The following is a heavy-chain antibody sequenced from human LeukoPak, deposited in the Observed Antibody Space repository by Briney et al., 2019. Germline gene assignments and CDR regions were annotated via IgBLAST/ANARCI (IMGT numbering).Heavy chain of an antibody. CDR2: ISGSGGST. CDR3: ARIPPPDYYDSSGSDY. V-gene: IGHV3-23*01. Sequence: GGSLRLSCAASGFTFSSYAMSWVRQAPGKGLEWVSAISGSGGSTYYADSVKGRFTISRDNSKNTLYLQMNSLRAEDKAVYYCARIPPPDYYDSSGSDYWGQGTLVTVSS. D-gene: IGHD3-22*01. J-gene: IGHJ4*02. CDR1: GFTFSSYA.